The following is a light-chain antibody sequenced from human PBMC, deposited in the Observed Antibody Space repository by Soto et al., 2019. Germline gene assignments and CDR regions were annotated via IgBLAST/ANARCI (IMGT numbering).Light chain of an antibody. V-gene: IGLV2-23*02. Sequence: QSVLTQPASVSGSPGQSITISCTGTSSDVGSYNFVSWYQQHPGKAPKLMIYEVSNRPSGVSNRFSGSKSGNTASLTISGLQAEDEADYYCCSYAGSSIFYVFGTGTKVTVL. CDR3: CSYAGSSIFYV. CDR1: SSDVGSYNF. J-gene: IGLJ1*01. CDR2: EVS.